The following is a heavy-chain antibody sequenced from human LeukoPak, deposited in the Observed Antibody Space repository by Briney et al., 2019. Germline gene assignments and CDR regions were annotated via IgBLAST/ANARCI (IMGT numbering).Heavy chain of an antibody. Sequence: PGGSLRLSCVASGFTFSSNYMSWVRQAPGKGLEWVSVIYSGGSTYYADSVKGRFTISRDNSKNTLYLQMNSLRAEDTAVYYCARDLGSYGSVDAFDIWGQGTMVTVSS. CDR1: GFTFSSNY. J-gene: IGHJ3*02. CDR3: ARDLGSYGSVDAFDI. V-gene: IGHV3-53*01. D-gene: IGHD5-18*01. CDR2: IYSGGST.